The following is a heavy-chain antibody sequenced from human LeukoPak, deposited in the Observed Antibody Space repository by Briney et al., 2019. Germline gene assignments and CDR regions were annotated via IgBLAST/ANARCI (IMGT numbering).Heavy chain of an antibody. V-gene: IGHV4-39*01. CDR1: GGSISSSSYY. CDR2: IYYSGST. Sequence: PSETLSLTCTVSGGSISSSSYYWGWIRQPPGKGLEWIGSIYYSGSTYYNPSLKSRVTISVDTSENQFSLKLSSVTAADTAVYYCARQVVAARRTHDYWGQGTLVTVSS. D-gene: IGHD2-15*01. J-gene: IGHJ4*02. CDR3: ARQVVAARRTHDY.